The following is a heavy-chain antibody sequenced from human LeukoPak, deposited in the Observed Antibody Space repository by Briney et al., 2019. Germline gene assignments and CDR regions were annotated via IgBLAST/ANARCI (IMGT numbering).Heavy chain of an antibody. CDR3: AKDPGIFGVVIEPHYFDY. J-gene: IGHJ4*02. CDR1: GFTFDDYA. Sequence: GRSLRLSCAASGFTFDDYAMHWVRQAPGKGLEWVSGISWNSGSIGNADSVKGRFTISRDNAKNSLYLQMNSLRAEDTALYYCAKDPGIFGVVIEPHYFDYWGQGTLVTVSS. D-gene: IGHD3-3*01. V-gene: IGHV3-9*01. CDR2: ISWNSGSI.